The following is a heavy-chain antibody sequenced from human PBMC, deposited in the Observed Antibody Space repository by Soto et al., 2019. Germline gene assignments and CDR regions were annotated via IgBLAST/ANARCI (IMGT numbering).Heavy chain of an antibody. J-gene: IGHJ6*02. CDR2: IIPAFGTT. CDR3: ARGYCSGGNCYSGMDV. V-gene: IGHV1-69*01. CDR1: GGTFSTHA. Sequence: QVQLEQSGAEVKKPGSSVKVSCKASGGTFSTHAIIWVRQAPGQGLAWMGGIIPAFGTTYFAQQFQGRVTLSADDLATTVYMEVNSLTSEDTAVYSCARGYCSGGNCYSGMDVWGQGTTVTVSS. D-gene: IGHD2-15*01.